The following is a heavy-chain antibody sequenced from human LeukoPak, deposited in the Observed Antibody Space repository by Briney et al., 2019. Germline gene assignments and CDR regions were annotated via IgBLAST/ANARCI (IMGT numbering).Heavy chain of an antibody. V-gene: IGHV3-23*01. Sequence: PGGSLRLSCAASGFNSNNFAMSWVRQAPGKGPEWLSAMTGPADTTYYAESVKGRFTISRDYSKSMVYLQMNSLRVEDTAIYYCAKGAEIDHWGQGTLVTVSS. CDR1: GFNSNNFA. CDR3: AKGAEIDH. J-gene: IGHJ4*02. CDR2: MTGPADTT.